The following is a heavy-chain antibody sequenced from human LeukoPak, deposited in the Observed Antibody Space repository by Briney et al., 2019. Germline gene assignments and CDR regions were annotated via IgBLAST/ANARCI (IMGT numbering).Heavy chain of an antibody. V-gene: IGHV4-4*02. D-gene: IGHD5-24*01. CDR2: IYRSGST. CDR3: AREQRWLQSLDY. Sequence: KASETLSLTCAVSGVSISSSNWWSWVRQPPGKGLEWIGEIYRSGSTNYNPSLKSRVTISVNTSKNQFSLKLSSVTATDTAVYYCAREQRWLQSLDYWGQGTLVTVSS. CDR1: GVSISSSNW. J-gene: IGHJ4*02.